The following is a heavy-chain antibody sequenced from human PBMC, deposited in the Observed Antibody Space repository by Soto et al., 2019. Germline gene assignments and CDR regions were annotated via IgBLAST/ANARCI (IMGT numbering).Heavy chain of an antibody. J-gene: IGHJ6*03. CDR3: ARGDLLFWRYYVDV. D-gene: IGHD1-1*01. Sequence: EASVKVSCKASGYTFTSYDINWVRQATGQGLEWMGWMNPNSGNTGYAQKFQGRVTMTRNTSISTAYMELSSLRSEDTAVYYCARGDLLFWRYYVDVWGKGTTVTVSS. CDR1: GYTFTSYD. V-gene: IGHV1-8*01. CDR2: MNPNSGNT.